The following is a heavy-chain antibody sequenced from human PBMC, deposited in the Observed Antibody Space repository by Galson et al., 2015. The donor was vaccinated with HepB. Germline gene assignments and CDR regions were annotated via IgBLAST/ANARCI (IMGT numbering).Heavy chain of an antibody. J-gene: IGHJ4*02. V-gene: IGHV3-30*18. CDR2: ISYDGSYE. D-gene: IGHD3-3*01. Sequence: SLRLSCAASGFTFSSYVMHWVRQAPGKGLEWVAIISYDGSYEYYADSVKGRFTISRDNSQNTLYLQMSSLRAEDTAVYYCAKDLPRIAFFGASDFWGQGTLVTVSS. CDR1: GFTFSSYV. CDR3: AKDLPRIAFFGASDF.